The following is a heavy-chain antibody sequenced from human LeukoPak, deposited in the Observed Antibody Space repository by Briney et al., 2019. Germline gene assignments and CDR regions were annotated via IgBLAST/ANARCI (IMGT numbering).Heavy chain of an antibody. V-gene: IGHV1-2*02. D-gene: IGHD5-12*01. CDR3: ARYNGYDYTIDY. CDR2: INPNSGVT. CDR1: GYTFSDYY. Sequence: GASVTVSCKASGYTFSDYYIHWVRQAPGQGLEWMGWINPNSGVTNYVQNFQGRVTMTRVTHISTAYMELSGLRFDDTAVYYCARYNGYDYTIDYWGQGTLVTVSS. J-gene: IGHJ4*02.